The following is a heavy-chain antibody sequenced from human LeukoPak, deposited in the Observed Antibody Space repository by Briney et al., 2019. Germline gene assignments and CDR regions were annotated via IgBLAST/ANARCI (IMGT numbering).Heavy chain of an antibody. J-gene: IGHJ6*04. CDR3: AKAVDIVVVPAAMLYYYYYGMDV. CDR2: ISGSGGST. CDR1: EFTFSSYA. D-gene: IGHD2-2*01. V-gene: IGHV3-23*01. Sequence: GGSLRLSCAASEFTFSSYAMSWVRQAPGKGLEWVSAISGSGGSTYYADSVKGRFTISRDNSKNTLYLQMNSLRAEDTAVYYCAKAVDIVVVPAAMLYYYYYGMDVWGKGTTVTVST.